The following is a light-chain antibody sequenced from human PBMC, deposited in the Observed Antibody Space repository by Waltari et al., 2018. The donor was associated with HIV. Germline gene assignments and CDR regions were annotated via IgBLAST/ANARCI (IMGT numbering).Light chain of an antibody. CDR3: QAWDSSTVV. J-gene: IGLJ2*01. V-gene: IGLV3-1*01. CDR2: HDI. CDR1: KLGDKY. Sequence: SYELTQPPSVSVSPGQTASITCSGHKLGDKYACWYQQKPGQSPVLVIYHDIQRPSGIPERFSGSNSGNTATLTISGTQAMDEADYYCQAWDSSTVVFGGGTKLTVL.